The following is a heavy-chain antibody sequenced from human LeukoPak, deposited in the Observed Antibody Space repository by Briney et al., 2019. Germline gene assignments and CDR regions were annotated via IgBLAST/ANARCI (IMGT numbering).Heavy chain of an antibody. V-gene: IGHV3-53*01. CDR1: GFTVSSNY. Sequence: GGSLRLSCAASGFTVSSNYMSWVRQAPGKGLEWVSVIYSGGNTYYADSVKGRFTISRDNSKNTLYLQMNSLRAEDTAVYYCAREVPYYYDSSGYYDGWGQGTLVTVSS. J-gene: IGHJ4*02. CDR2: IYSGGNT. CDR3: AREVPYYYDSSGYYDG. D-gene: IGHD3-22*01.